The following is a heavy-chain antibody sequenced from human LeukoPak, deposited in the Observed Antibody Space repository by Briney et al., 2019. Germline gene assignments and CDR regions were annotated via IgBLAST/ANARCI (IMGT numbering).Heavy chain of an antibody. CDR1: GFTFSSYE. CDR2: ISSSGSTI. V-gene: IGHV3-48*03. Sequence: GGSLRLSCAASGFTFSSYEMNWVRQAPGKGLEWVSYISSSGSTIYYADSVKGRFTISRDNAKSSLYLQMNSLRTEDTAVYYCARGPYEDYVRGQQFDSWGQGTLVTVSS. J-gene: IGHJ4*02. D-gene: IGHD3-16*01. CDR3: ARGPYEDYVRGQQFDS.